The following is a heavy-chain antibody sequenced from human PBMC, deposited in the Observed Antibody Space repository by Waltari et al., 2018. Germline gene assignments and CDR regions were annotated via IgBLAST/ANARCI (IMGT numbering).Heavy chain of an antibody. CDR3: ARDRHSSSWPYFDY. Sequence: QVQLQESGPGLVKPSETLSLTCTVSGGSISSYYWSWIRQPPGKGLEWIGYIYYSGSTNYNPSLKSRVTISVDTSKNQFSLKLSSVTAADTAVYYCARDRHSSSWPYFDYWGQGTLVTVSS. CDR2: IYYSGST. D-gene: IGHD6-13*01. V-gene: IGHV4-59*01. J-gene: IGHJ4*02. CDR1: GGSISSYY.